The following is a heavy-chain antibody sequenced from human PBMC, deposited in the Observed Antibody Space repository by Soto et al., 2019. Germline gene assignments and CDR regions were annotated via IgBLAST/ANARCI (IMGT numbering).Heavy chain of an antibody. J-gene: IGHJ3*02. D-gene: IGHD3-9*01. CDR1: GYTFSGYY. CDR3: AREGTGYSAFDI. CDR2: INPKSGGT. V-gene: IGHV1-2*02. Sequence: ASVKVSCKASGYTFSGYYMHWVRQAPGQGLGWMGWINPKSGGTKYVQKFQGRVTMTRDTSSNTVYMDLSRLTSDDTAVYYCAREGTGYSAFDIWGQGTMVTVSS.